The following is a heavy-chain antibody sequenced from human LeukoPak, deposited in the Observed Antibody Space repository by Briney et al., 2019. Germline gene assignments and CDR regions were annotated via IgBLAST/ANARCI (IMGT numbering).Heavy chain of an antibody. Sequence: SETLSLTCTVSGGSISSSSYYWGWIRQPPGKGLEWIGSIYYSGSTYYNPSLKSRVTISVDTSKNQFSLKLSSVTAADTAVYYCAREPTREYYDSSGYYWDWGQGTLVTVSS. CDR1: GGSISSSSYY. J-gene: IGHJ4*02. CDR3: AREPTREYYDSSGYYWD. V-gene: IGHV4-39*07. D-gene: IGHD3-22*01. CDR2: IYYSGST.